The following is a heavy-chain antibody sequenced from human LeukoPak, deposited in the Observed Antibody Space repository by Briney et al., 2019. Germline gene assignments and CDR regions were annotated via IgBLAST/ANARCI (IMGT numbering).Heavy chain of an antibody. D-gene: IGHD5-12*01. J-gene: IGHJ6*02. V-gene: IGHV4-39*01. CDR2: IYYSGST. CDR3: ARGDTSGYSGSYGMDV. CDR1: GGSISSSSYY. Sequence: SETLSLTCAVYGGSISSSSYYWGWIRQPPGKGLEWIGSIYYSGSTYYNPSLKSRVTISVDTSKNQFSLKLSSVTAADTAVYYCARGDTSGYSGSYGMDVWGQGTTVTVSS.